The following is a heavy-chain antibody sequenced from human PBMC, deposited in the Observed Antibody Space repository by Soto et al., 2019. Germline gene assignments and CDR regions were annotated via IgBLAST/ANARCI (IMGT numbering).Heavy chain of an antibody. J-gene: IGHJ4*02. Sequence: PGGSLRLSCAASGFTFSSYGMHWVRQAPGKGLEWVAVISYDGSNKYYADSVKGRFTISRDNSKNTLYLQMNSLRAEDTAVYYCAKDSGDPEYYVDYWGEGTLVTVTS. CDR3: AKDSGDPEYYVDY. D-gene: IGHD3-10*01. CDR2: ISYDGSNK. CDR1: GFTFSSYG. V-gene: IGHV3-30*18.